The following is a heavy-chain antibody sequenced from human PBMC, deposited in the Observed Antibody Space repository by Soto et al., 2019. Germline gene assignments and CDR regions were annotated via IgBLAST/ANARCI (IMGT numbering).Heavy chain of an antibody. CDR3: ARGAAYSNSWSWFDP. J-gene: IGHJ5*02. CDR2: IWYDGSNK. V-gene: IGHV3-33*01. CDR1: GFTFSSYG. Sequence: QVQLVESGGGVVQPGRSLRLSCAASGFTFSSYGMHWVRQAPGKGLEWVAVIWYDGSNKYYADSVKGRFTISRDNSKNTLYLQMNSLRAEDTAVYYCARGAAYSNSWSWFDPWGQGTLVTVSS. D-gene: IGHD6-13*01.